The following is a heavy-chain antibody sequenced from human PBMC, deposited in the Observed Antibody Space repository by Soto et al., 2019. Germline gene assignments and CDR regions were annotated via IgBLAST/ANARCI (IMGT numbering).Heavy chain of an antibody. V-gene: IGHV3-15*01. CDR1: GFTFSNAW. CDR2: IKSKTDGGTT. D-gene: IGHD1-1*01. J-gene: IGHJ3*02. Sequence: GGSLRLSCAASGFTFSNAWMSWGRHAPGKGLEGVGRIKSKTDGGTTDYAAPVKGRFTISRDDSKNTLYLQMNSLKTEDTAVYYCTTDASPSTGSDAFDIWGQGTMVTVSS. CDR3: TTDASPSTGSDAFDI.